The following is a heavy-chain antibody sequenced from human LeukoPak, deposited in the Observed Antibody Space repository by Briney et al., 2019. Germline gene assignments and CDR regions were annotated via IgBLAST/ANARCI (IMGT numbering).Heavy chain of an antibody. J-gene: IGHJ3*02. CDR2: ISGSGGST. D-gene: IGHD6-13*01. Sequence: PGGSLRLSCAASGFTFSSYAMSWVRQAPGKGLEWVSAISGSGGSTYYADSVKGRFTISRDNSKNTLYLQMNSLRAEDTAVYYCARGGYSSSWYQNDAFDIWGQGTMVTVSS. CDR1: GFTFSSYA. V-gene: IGHV3-23*01. CDR3: ARGGYSSSWYQNDAFDI.